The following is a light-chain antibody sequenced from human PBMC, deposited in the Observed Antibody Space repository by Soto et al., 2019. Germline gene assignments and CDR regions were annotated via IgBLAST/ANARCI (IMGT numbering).Light chain of an antibody. CDR2: RTS. CDR1: QNIGAIS. Sequence: EIVLTQSPGTLSLSPGERATLSCRASQNIGAISLAWYQHKPGQAPRLLIYRTSARVTGIPDRFSGSGSGTEFNLTISRLEPEDFAVYFCHQYGTSRTFGQGTKVEIK. V-gene: IGKV3-20*01. J-gene: IGKJ1*01. CDR3: HQYGTSRT.